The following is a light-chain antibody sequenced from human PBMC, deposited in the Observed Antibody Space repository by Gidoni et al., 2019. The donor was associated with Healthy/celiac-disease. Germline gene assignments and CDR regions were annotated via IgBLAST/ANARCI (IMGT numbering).Light chain of an antibody. CDR3: RQRYSTPRT. Sequence: PSSRATAVRDRETSQCGANQSISSYLKGYQQKTGRDPKMLINYASSMQNGGPSRLSGSGSGTKVTITISSRQPEDVATDYCRQRYSTPRTFGQGTKVEIK. CDR2: YAS. CDR1: QSISSY. J-gene: IGKJ1*01. V-gene: IGKV1-39*01.